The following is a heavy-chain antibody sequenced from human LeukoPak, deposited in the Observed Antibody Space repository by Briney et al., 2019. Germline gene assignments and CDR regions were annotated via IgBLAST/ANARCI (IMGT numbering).Heavy chain of an antibody. Sequence: PGGSLRLSCAASGFIFSSYGMHWVRQAPGKGLEWVAFIRYDGSNKYYADSVKGRFTISRDNSKNTLYLQMNSLRAEDTAVYYCAQDSWELLGGPDFDYWGQGTLVTVSS. J-gene: IGHJ4*02. V-gene: IGHV3-30*02. D-gene: IGHD1-26*01. CDR1: GFIFSSYG. CDR2: IRYDGSNK. CDR3: AQDSWELLGGPDFDY.